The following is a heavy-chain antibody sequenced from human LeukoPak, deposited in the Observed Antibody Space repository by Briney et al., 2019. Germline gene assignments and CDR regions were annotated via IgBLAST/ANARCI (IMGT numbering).Heavy chain of an antibody. V-gene: IGHV3-7*01. CDR1: GFTFSSYW. CDR3: ARSREIFGVVIIGTFDY. CDR2: IKQDGSEK. Sequence: GGSLRLSCAASGFTFSSYWMGWVRQAPGKGLEWVANIKQDGSEKYYVDSVKGRFTISRDNAKNSLYLQMNSLRAEDTAVYYCARSREIFGVVIIGTFDYWGQGTLVTVSS. D-gene: IGHD3-3*01. J-gene: IGHJ4*02.